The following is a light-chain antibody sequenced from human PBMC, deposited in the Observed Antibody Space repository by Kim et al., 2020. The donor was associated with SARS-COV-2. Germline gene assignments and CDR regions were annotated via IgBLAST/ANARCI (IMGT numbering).Light chain of an antibody. CDR3: QQSYSTPCT. Sequence: DIQMTQSPSSLSASVGDRVTITCRASQSISSYLNWYQQKPGKAPKLLIYAASSLQSGVPSRFSGSGSGTDFTLTISSLQPEDFATYYYQQSYSTPCTFGGGTKVDIK. CDR2: AAS. J-gene: IGKJ4*02. V-gene: IGKV1-39*01. CDR1: QSISSY.